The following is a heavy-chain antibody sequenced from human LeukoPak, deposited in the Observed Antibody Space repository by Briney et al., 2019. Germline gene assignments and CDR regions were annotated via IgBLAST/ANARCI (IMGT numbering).Heavy chain of an antibody. CDR3: ARRAGAYSHLYDY. CDR1: GFTVSSNS. J-gene: IGHJ4*02. CDR2: IYSDNT. V-gene: IGHV3-53*01. D-gene: IGHD4/OR15-4a*01. Sequence: GGSLRLSCTVSGFTVSSNSMSWVRQAPGKGLEWVSFIYSDNTHYSDSVKGRFTISRDNSKNTLYLQMNNLRAEDTAVYYCARRAGAYSHLYDYWGQGTLVTVSS.